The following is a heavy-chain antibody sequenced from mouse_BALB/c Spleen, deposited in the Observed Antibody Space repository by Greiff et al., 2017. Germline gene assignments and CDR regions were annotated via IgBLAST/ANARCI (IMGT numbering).Heavy chain of an antibody. V-gene: IGHV3-2*02. CDR3: ARGGSSPAWFAY. Sequence: EVQLQESGPGLVKPSQSLSLTCTVTGYSITSDYAWNWIRQFPGNKLEWMGYISYSGSTSYNPSLKSRISITRDTSKNQFFLQLNSVTTEDTATYYCARGGSSPAWFAYWGQGTLVTVSA. CDR1: GYSITSDYA. CDR2: ISYSGST. J-gene: IGHJ3*01. D-gene: IGHD1-1*01.